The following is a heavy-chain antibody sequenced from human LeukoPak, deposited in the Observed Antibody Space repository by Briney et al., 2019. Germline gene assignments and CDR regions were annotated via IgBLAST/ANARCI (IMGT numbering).Heavy chain of an antibody. D-gene: IGHD2-2*03. J-gene: IGHJ5*02. V-gene: IGHV4-38-2*02. CDR2: FYRSGNT. CDR3: ARLDGYCTSISCLNWIDP. Sequence: PSETLSLTCTVSGYSINSGYYWGWIRQSPGKGLEWIGNFYRSGNTYYNPSLKSRVTISVDTSKNQFSLKLSSVTAADTAVYYCARLDGYCTSISCLNWIDPGAREPWSPSPQ. CDR1: GYSINSGYY.